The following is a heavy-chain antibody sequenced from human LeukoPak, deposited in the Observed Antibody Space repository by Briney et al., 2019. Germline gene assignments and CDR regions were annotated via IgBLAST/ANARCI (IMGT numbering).Heavy chain of an antibody. D-gene: IGHD2-2*01. J-gene: IGHJ6*02. CDR3: AKDRLGVPAAIHYCGMDV. CDR2: INHSGST. CDR1: GGSFSGYY. V-gene: IGHV4-34*01. Sequence: PSETLSLTCAVYGGSFSGYYWSWIRQPPGKGLEWIGEINHSGSTNYNPSLKSRVTISVDTSKNQLSLNLSSVTAADTAVYYCAKDRLGVPAAIHYCGMDVWGQGTTVIVS.